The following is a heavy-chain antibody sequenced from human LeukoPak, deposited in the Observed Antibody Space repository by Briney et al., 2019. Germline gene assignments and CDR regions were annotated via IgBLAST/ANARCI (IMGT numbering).Heavy chain of an antibody. CDR2: IGPGGDT. J-gene: IGHJ6*04. CDR3: AREAIGPGRYYHLDV. V-gene: IGHV3-13*01. CDR1: GFTLRMYD. D-gene: IGHD3-10*01. Sequence: GGSPRLSCEASGFTLRMYDVHWVRQATGKGLEWVSAIGPGGDTYYAGSVKGRFSISREDAKNSFYLQMNSLTAEDTAIYFCAREAIGPGRYYHLDVWGRGTTVTVSS.